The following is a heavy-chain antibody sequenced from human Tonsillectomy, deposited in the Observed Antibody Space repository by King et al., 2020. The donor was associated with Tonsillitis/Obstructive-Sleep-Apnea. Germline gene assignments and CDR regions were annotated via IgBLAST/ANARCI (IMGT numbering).Heavy chain of an antibody. CDR1: GGSISSSSYY. CDR2: IYYSGST. CDR3: ARQTRIVVVPAAMDY. D-gene: IGHD2-2*01. Sequence: LQLQESGPGLVKPSVTLSLTCPVSGGSISSSSYYWGWIRQPPGKGLEWIGRIYYSGSTYYNPSLKSRVTISVDTSKNQFSLKLSSVTAADTAVYYFARQTRIVVVPAAMDYWGQGTLVTVSS. J-gene: IGHJ4*02. V-gene: IGHV4-39*01.